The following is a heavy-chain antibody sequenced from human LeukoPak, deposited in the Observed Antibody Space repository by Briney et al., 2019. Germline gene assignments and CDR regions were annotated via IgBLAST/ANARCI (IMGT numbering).Heavy chain of an antibody. D-gene: IGHD6-19*01. V-gene: IGHV3-48*03. J-gene: IGHJ6*03. CDR1: GFTFSSYE. Sequence: GGSLRLSCAASGFTFSSYEMNWVRQAPGKGLEWVSYISSSGSTIYYAGSVKGRFTISRDNAKNSLYLQMNSLRAEDTAVYYCARARGPGYSSGWYGYYYYMDVWGKGTTVTVSS. CDR3: ARARGPGYSSGWYGYYYYMDV. CDR2: ISSSGSTI.